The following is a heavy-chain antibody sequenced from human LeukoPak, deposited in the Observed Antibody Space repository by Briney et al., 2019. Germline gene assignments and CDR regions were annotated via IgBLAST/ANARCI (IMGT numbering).Heavy chain of an antibody. D-gene: IGHD6-13*01. CDR3: ATLRVGGGSSWYYFDY. CDR1: GFTFSSYG. Sequence: GGSLRLSCAASGFTFSSYGMHWVRQAPGMGLEWVAFIRYDGSNKYYADSVKGRFTISRDNSKNTLYLQMNSLRAEDTAVYYCATLRVGGGSSWYYFDYWGQGTLVTGSS. J-gene: IGHJ4*02. V-gene: IGHV3-30*02. CDR2: IRYDGSNK.